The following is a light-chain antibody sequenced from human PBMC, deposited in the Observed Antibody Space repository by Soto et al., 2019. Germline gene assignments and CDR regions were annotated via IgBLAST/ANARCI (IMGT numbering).Light chain of an antibody. CDR1: QGISNY. CDR3: QQYENLPPFT. Sequence: DIQMTQSPSSLSASVGDRVTITCQASQGISNYLNWYQQKPGKAPKLLIYDASNLETGVSSRFSGSGSGTDFTFTISSLQPEDIATYYCQQYENLPPFTFGQGTKLEIK. CDR2: DAS. V-gene: IGKV1-33*01. J-gene: IGKJ2*01.